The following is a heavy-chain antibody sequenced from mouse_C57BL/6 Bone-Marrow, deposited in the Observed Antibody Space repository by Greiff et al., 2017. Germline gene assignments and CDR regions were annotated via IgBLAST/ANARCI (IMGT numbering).Heavy chain of an antibody. CDR3: ARCYEEDYFDY. D-gene: IGHD1-1*01. CDR2: IWWDDDK. V-gene: IGHV8-8*01. Sequence: QVTLKESGPGILQPSQTLSLTCSSSGFSLSTFGMGVGWIRQPSGKGLEWLAHIWWDDDKYYNPALKSRLTISQATSKNQVFLTIANVDTSDTATYYCARCYEEDYFDYWGQGTTLTVSA. CDR1: GFSLSTFGMG. J-gene: IGHJ2*01.